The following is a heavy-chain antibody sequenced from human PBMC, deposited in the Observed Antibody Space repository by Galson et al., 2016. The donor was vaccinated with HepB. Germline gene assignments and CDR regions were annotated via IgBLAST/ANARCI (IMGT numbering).Heavy chain of an antibody. D-gene: IGHD2-15*01. Sequence: SETLSLTCSVSGASVSTDTYSWTWIRQPPGKGLECIASLYYSGSTYYNPSLKSRVTVSVDTSKSQFSLNLSSVTAADTAVYYCARGNGWHLYWGQGTLVTVSS. CDR3: ARGNGWHLY. V-gene: IGHV4-39*07. CDR1: GASVSTDTYS. J-gene: IGHJ4*02. CDR2: LYYSGST.